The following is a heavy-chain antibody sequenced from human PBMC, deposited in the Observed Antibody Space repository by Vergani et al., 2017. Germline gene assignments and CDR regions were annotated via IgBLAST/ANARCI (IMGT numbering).Heavy chain of an antibody. D-gene: IGHD3-22*01. V-gene: IGHV3-66*02. Sequence: VQLVESGGGLVKPGGSLRLSCAASGFTVSSNYMSWVRQAPGKGLEWGSVIYSGGSTYYADSVKGRFTISRDNSKNTLYLQMNSLRAEDTAVYYCARAEGDYYDSSGYHEYFQHWGQGTLVTVSS. CDR2: IYSGGST. CDR3: ARAEGDYYDSSGYHEYFQH. J-gene: IGHJ1*01. CDR1: GFTVSSNY.